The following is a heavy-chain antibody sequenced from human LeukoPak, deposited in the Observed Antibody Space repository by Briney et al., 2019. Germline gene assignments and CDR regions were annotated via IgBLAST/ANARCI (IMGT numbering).Heavy chain of an antibody. CDR1: GGSFSGYY. D-gene: IGHD6-6*01. CDR3: ARGYLAARPPLHY. Sequence: LETLSLTCAVYGGSFSGYYWSWIRQPPGKGLEWIGEINHSGSTNYNPSLKSRVTISVDTSKNQFSLKLSSVTAADTAVYYCARGYLAARPPLHYWGQGTLVTVSS. CDR2: INHSGST. J-gene: IGHJ4*02. V-gene: IGHV4-34*01.